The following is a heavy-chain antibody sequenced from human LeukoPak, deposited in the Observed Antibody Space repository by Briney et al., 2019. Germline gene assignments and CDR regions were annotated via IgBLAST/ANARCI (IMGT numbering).Heavy chain of an antibody. Sequence: SQTLSLTCAISGDSVSSNGASWNWIRQSPSRGLEWLGRTYYRSQQWHSDYAPSVKGRITLNPDTSKNQFSLQLNSMTPEDTAVYYCGRETDFGVVTNSGQGTLATVSS. CDR1: GDSVSSNGAS. D-gene: IGHD3-3*01. V-gene: IGHV6-1*01. J-gene: IGHJ4*02. CDR3: GRETDFGVVTN. CDR2: TYYRSQQWHS.